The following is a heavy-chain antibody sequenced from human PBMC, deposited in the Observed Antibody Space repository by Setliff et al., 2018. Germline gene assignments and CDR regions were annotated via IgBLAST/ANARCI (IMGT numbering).Heavy chain of an antibody. J-gene: IGHJ6*03. CDR2: IFYTGST. D-gene: IGHD6-13*01. Sequence: LSLTCTVSNGSIRSGNYFWGWIRQPPGKGLEWMGSIFYTGSTYYSPSLRSRVTMSIDTSKNQFSLNLNSVTAADTAVYYCARQPYSTTYYYYYYYMDVWGKGTTVTVSS. CDR1: NGSIRSGNYF. CDR3: ARQPYSTTYYYYYYYMDV. V-gene: IGHV4-39*01.